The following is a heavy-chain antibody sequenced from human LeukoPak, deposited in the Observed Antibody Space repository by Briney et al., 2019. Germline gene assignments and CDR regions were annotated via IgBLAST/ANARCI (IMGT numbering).Heavy chain of an antibody. V-gene: IGHV3-48*03. Sequence: GGSLRLSCAASGFTFSSYEMNWVRQAPGKGLEWVSYISSSGSTIYYADSVKGRFTISRDNAKNSLYLQMNSLRAEDTAVYYCARDGSGLYNWFDPWGQGTLVTVSS. D-gene: IGHD3-10*01. CDR2: ISSSGSTI. J-gene: IGHJ5*02. CDR1: GFTFSSYE. CDR3: ARDGSGLYNWFDP.